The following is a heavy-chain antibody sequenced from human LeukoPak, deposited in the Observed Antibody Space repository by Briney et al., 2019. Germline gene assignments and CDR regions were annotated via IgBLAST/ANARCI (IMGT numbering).Heavy chain of an antibody. CDR2: IKQDGSEK. CDR3: ARDNAMVDKFDY. Sequence: QSGGSLRLSCAASEFTFITYWMSWVRQAPGKGLEWVANIKQDGSEKYYVDSVKGRFTISRDNAKNSLYLQMNSLRAEDTAVYYCARDNAMVDKFDYWGQGTLVTVSS. J-gene: IGHJ4*02. D-gene: IGHD5-18*01. V-gene: IGHV3-7*01. CDR1: EFTFITYW.